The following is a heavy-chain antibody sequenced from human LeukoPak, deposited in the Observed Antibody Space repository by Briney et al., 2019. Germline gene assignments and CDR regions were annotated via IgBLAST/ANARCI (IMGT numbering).Heavy chain of an antibody. J-gene: IGHJ4*02. CDR3: ARDHGRSTSWQSFDY. CDR1: GFTFISYW. D-gene: IGHD6-13*01. Sequence: GGSLRLSCAASGFTFISYWMTWVRQAPGKGLEWVANIKQDGSEKYYVDSVKGRFTISRDNAKNSLFLQMNSLRAEDTAVYYCARDHGRSTSWQSFDYWGQGTLVTVSS. CDR2: IKQDGSEK. V-gene: IGHV3-7*01.